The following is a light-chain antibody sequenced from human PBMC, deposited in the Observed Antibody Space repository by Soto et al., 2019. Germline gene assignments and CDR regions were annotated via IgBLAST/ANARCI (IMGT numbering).Light chain of an antibody. CDR2: DAS. CDR1: QDISNY. V-gene: IGKV1-33*01. Sequence: DIQMTQSPSSLSASVGDRVTITCQASQDISNYLNWYQQKPGKAPKLLIYDASNLETGGPSRFSGSGSGTDFTFTIISLYAEDHEKDYCQEYDNFLRPFGGETDV. CDR3: QEYDNFLRP. J-gene: IGKJ4*01.